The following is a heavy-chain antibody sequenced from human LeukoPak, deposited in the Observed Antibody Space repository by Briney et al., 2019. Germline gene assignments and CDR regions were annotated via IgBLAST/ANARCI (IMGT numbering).Heavy chain of an antibody. V-gene: IGHV1-18*01. D-gene: IGHD1-1*01. CDR2: ITAYDGDT. CDR3: ARDYQLPSGPDLFDI. CDR1: GFSFPNYG. J-gene: IGHJ3*02. Sequence: ASVKVSCKASGFSFPNYGISWVRQAPGQGLEWIGWITAYDGDTNYAQKFQDRVTMATDTSTSTASMELWSLRSDDTAVYYCARDYQLPSGPDLFDIWGQGTAVTVSS.